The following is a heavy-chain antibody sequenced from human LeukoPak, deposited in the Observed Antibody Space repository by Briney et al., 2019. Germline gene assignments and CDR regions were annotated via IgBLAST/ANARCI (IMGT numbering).Heavy chain of an antibody. D-gene: IGHD3-10*01. V-gene: IGHV4-38-2*02. CDR2: IYHSGST. Sequence: PSETLSLTCTVSGYSISSGYYWGWIRQPPGKGLEWIGSIYHSGSTYYNPSLKSRVTISVDTSKNQFSLKLSSVTAADTAVYYCARVRGDWTYTSHWFDPWGQGTLVTVSS. J-gene: IGHJ5*02. CDR3: ARVRGDWTYTSHWFDP. CDR1: GYSISSGYY.